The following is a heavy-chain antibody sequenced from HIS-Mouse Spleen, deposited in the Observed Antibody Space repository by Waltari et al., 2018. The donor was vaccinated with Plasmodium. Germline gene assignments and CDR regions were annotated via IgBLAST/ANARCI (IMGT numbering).Heavy chain of an antibody. CDR1: GITFSSYS. CDR2: ISSSSSYK. D-gene: IGHD1-7*01. CDR3: ARDNWNYDY. V-gene: IGHV3-21*01. J-gene: IGHJ4*02. Sequence: EVQLVESGGGLVKPGGSLKLSCAASGITFSSYSMNWVGQAPGKGLEWVSSISSSSSYKYYADSVKGRFTISRDNAKNSLYLQMNSLRAEDTAVYYCARDNWNYDYWGQGTLVTVSS.